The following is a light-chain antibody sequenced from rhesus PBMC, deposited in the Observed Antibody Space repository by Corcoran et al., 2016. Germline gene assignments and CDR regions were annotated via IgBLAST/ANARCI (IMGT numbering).Light chain of an antibody. Sequence: QSALTQPPSVSKSLGQSVTISCTGTNSDIGGYNDVSWYQQHPGTAPRLLIYDVTKRPSGVTDRFSGSKSGNTASLTIPGLQAEDEADYYCCSYRSGCTLVFGSGTKLTVL. CDR2: DVT. CDR1: NSDIGGYND. CDR3: CSYRSGCTLV. V-gene: IGLV2S9*01. J-gene: IGLJ6*01.